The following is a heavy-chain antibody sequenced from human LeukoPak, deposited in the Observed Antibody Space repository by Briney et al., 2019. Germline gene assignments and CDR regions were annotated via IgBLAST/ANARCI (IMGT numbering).Heavy chain of an antibody. CDR2: IRNDGNNK. CDR3: AIPPSPYQLLFSFDI. CDR1: GFTLSRYG. Sequence: GGALGISCGGAGFTLSRYGMDWGRQAPGKGREWGGFIRNDGNNKYYADSVKGRFTISRDNSKNTLYLQMNSLRAEDTAVYYCAIPPSPYQLLFSFDIWGQGTMVTVSS. D-gene: IGHD2-2*01. J-gene: IGHJ3*02. V-gene: IGHV3-30*02.